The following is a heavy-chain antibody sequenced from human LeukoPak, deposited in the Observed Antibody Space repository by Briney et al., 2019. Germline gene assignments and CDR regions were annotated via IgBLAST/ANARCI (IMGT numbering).Heavy chain of an antibody. J-gene: IGHJ4*02. D-gene: IGHD3-9*01. CDR2: ICSSSSYI. CDR1: GFTFSSYS. CDR3: ARGLVTGD. Sequence: GGSLRLSCAASGFTFSSYSMNWVRQAPGKGLEWVSSICSSSSYIYYADSVKGRFTISRDNAKNSLYLQMNSLRAEDTAVYYCARGLVTGDWGQGTLVTVSS. V-gene: IGHV3-21*01.